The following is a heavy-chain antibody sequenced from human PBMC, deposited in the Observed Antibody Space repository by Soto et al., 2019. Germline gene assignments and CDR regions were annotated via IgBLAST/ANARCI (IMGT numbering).Heavy chain of an antibody. CDR3: ARGKRDYYYDSSGYYYEDYFDY. Sequence: PSETLSLTCTVSGGSISSGDYYWSWIRQPPGKGQEWLGYIYYSGSTYYNPSLKSRVTISVDTSKNQFSLKLSSVTAADTAVYYCARGKRDYYYDSSGYYYEDYFDYWGQGTMVTVYS. CDR1: GGSISSGDYY. CDR2: IYYSGST. J-gene: IGHJ4*02. D-gene: IGHD3-22*01. V-gene: IGHV4-30-4*01.